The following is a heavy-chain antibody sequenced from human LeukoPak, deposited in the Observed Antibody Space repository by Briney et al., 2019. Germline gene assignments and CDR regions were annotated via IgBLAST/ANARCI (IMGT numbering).Heavy chain of an antibody. Sequence: PSETLSLTCTVSGGSISSYYWTWIRQPPGKGLEWIGYIYYSGGTDYNPSLKSRVTILVDTSKNQFSLKLTSVTAADTAVYYCASFMASYYYMDVWGKGTTVTVSS. CDR1: GGSISSYY. D-gene: IGHD5-24*01. CDR2: IYYSGGT. CDR3: ASFMASYYYMDV. V-gene: IGHV4-59*01. J-gene: IGHJ6*03.